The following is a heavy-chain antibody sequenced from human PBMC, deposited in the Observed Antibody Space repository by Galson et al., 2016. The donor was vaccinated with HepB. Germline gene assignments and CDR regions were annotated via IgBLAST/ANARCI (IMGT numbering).Heavy chain of an antibody. V-gene: IGHV4-34*01. CDR1: GGSFSGYY. J-gene: IGHJ4*02. CDR3: ARGRRTYHYDSGGYPFDY. CDR2: INHSGTT. Sequence: ETLSLPCAVYGGSFSGYYWSWIRQPPGKGPEWIGEINHSGTTNYNSSLNSRVTISVDTSKNQLSLRLSSVTAADTAVYYCARGRRTYHYDSGGYPFDYWGQGTPFTVSS. D-gene: IGHD3-22*01.